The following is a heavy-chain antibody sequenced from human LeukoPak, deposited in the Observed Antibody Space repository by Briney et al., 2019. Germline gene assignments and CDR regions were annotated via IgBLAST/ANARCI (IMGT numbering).Heavy chain of an antibody. J-gene: IGHJ3*02. Sequence: GRSLRLSCAASGFTFDDYATPWVRQAPGKGLEWVSGISWNSGSIGYADSVKGRFTISRDNAKNSLYLQMNSLRAEDTALYYCAKVIQLGSQDAFDIWGQGTMVTVSS. CDR2: ISWNSGSI. CDR3: AKVIQLGSQDAFDI. V-gene: IGHV3-9*01. D-gene: IGHD6-13*01. CDR1: GFTFDDYA.